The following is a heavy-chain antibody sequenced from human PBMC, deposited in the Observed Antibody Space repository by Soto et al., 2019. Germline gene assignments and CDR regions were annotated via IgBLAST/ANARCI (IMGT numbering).Heavy chain of an antibody. CDR3: ARSDSGNFSFDF. J-gene: IGHJ4*02. CDR1: GGSLSSYY. D-gene: IGHD1-26*01. Sequence: PSETLSLTCTVSGGSLSSYYWSWIRQPPGKGLEWMGYIYYSGSTNYNPSLKSRVTTSVDMSKNQFSLKVTSVTAADTAVYYCARSDSGNFSFDFWGQGTLVTVSS. V-gene: IGHV4-59*01. CDR2: IYYSGST.